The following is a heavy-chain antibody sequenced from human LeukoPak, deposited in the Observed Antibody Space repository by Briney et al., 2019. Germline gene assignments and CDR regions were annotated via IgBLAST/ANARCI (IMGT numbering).Heavy chain of an antibody. J-gene: IGHJ1*01. CDR3: ARGVVIAVVARAEYFQH. Sequence: PSETLSLTCTVSGGSISSSDYYWGWIRQPPGKGLEWIGSIYYSGSTYYNPSLKSRVTISVDTSKNQFSLKLSSVTAADTAVYYCARGVVIAVVARAEYFQHWGQGTLVTVSS. V-gene: IGHV4-39*07. CDR2: IYYSGST. D-gene: IGHD6-19*01. CDR1: GGSISSSDYY.